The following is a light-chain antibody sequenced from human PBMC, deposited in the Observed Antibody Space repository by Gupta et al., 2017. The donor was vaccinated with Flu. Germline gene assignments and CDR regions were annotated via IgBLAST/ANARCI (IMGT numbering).Light chain of an antibody. CDR3: QQHNNWPSWT. J-gene: IGKJ1*01. CDR1: QSIGTS. V-gene: IGKV3-15*01. CDR2: GAS. Sequence: EIVMTQSPATLSVSPGERATLSCRASQSIGTSLAWYQQKPGQSPRLLIYGASTRATGCPARFSGSGSGTEFALTISSLQSEDFVVYYCQQHNNWPSWTFGQGTKVEIK.